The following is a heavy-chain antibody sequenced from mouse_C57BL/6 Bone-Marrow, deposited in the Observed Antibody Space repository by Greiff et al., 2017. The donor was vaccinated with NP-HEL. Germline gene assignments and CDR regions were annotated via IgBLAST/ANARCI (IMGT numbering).Heavy chain of an antibody. D-gene: IGHD2-3*01. CDR1: GYTFTSYW. V-gene: IGHV1-55*01. CDR2: IYPGSGST. Sequence: VQLQQPGAELVQPGASVKMSCKASGYTFTSYWITWVKQRPGPGLEWIGDIYPGSGSTNYNEKFKSKATLTVDTSSSTAYMQLSSLTSEDSAVYYCARNGWLLHWYFDVWGTGTTVTVSS. J-gene: IGHJ1*03. CDR3: ARNGWLLHWYFDV.